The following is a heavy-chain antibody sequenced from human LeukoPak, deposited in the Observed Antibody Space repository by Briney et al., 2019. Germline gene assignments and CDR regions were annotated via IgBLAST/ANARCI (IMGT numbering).Heavy chain of an antibody. CDR1: GGTFSSYA. V-gene: IGHV1-69*13. CDR3: ARGFTYYYDSSGQGGFDP. Sequence: ASVKVSCKASGGTFSSYAVSWVRQAPGQGLEWMGGIIPIFGTANYAQKFQGRVTITADESTSTAYMELSSPRSEDAAVYYCARGFTYYYDSSGQGGFDPWGQGTLVTVSS. J-gene: IGHJ5*02. D-gene: IGHD3-22*01. CDR2: IIPIFGTA.